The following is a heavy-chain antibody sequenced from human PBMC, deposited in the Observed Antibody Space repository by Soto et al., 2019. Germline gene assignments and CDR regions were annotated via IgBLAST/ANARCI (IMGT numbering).Heavy chain of an antibody. D-gene: IGHD3-3*01. J-gene: IGHJ4*02. V-gene: IGHV4-34*01. CDR1: GGSFDGYY. Sequence: PSETLSLTCALYGGSFDGYYWSWIRQSPGKGLEWIGEIHHSGSTKYNPSLKSRVSLSVDTSTKQFSLKMTSMTAADRGVYYCARGVDSLSGHLFGGQGTPVTVSS. CDR2: IHHSGST. CDR3: ARGVDSLSGHLF.